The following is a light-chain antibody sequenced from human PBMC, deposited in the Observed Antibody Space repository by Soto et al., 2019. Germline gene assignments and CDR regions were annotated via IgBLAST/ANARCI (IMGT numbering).Light chain of an antibody. CDR3: QQYKNWPPIT. Sequence: EAVLTQSPASLSVSPGEGATLSCRASQSVDINLAWYQQRPGQAPRLLIYGASARATGVPARFSGSGSGTEFTLTISSLQSEDFAIYYCQQYKNWPPITFGQGTRLEIK. V-gene: IGKV3-15*01. J-gene: IGKJ5*01. CDR1: QSVDIN. CDR2: GAS.